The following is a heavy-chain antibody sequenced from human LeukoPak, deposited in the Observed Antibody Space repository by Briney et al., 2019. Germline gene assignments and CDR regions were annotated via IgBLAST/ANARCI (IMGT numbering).Heavy chain of an antibody. Sequence: SLKLSCKASGGTFSSYAISWVRQAPGQGLEWMGGIIPIFGTANYAQKFQGRVTITTDESTSTAYMELSSLRSEDTAVYYCARVRWRDYYYMDVWGKGTTVTVSS. CDR2: IIPIFGTA. CDR1: GGTFSSYA. J-gene: IGHJ6*03. CDR3: ARVRWRDYYYMDV. D-gene: IGHD2-15*01. V-gene: IGHV1-69*05.